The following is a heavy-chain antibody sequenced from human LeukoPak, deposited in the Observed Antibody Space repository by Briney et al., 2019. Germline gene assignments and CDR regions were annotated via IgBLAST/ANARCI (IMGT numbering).Heavy chain of an antibody. CDR2: INPNSGDT. J-gene: IGHJ5*02. CDR3: ARVGGIRFLEWPNNWFDP. V-gene: IGHV1-2*02. CDR1: GYTFTGYY. Sequence: ASVKDSCKASGYTFTGYYMHWVRQAPGQGLEWMGWINPNSGDTNYAQKFQGRVTMTRDTSISTAYMELSRLRSDDTAVYYCARVGGIRFLEWPNNWFDPWGQGTLITVSS. D-gene: IGHD3-3*01.